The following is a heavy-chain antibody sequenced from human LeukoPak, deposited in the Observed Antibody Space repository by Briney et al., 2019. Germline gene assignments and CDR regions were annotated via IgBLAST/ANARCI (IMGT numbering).Heavy chain of an antibody. V-gene: IGHV3-23*01. CDR2: ISGSGGST. CDR3: AKVGIAVVVAANFDY. D-gene: IGHD2-15*01. CDR1: GFTFSSYA. J-gene: IGHJ4*02. Sequence: GGSPRLSCAASGFTFSSYAMSWVRQAPGKGLEWVSAISGSGGSTYYADSVKGRFTISRDNSKNTLYLQMNSLRAEDTAVYYCAKVGIAVVVAANFDYWGQGTLVTVSS.